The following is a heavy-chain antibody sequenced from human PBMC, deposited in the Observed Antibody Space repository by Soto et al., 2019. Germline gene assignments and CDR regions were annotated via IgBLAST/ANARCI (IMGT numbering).Heavy chain of an antibody. D-gene: IGHD3-10*01. CDR3: ARDLLILGPVRFGRGSMDV. Sequence: GGSLRLSCAASGFTFSSYAMHWVRQAPGKGLEWVAVISYDGSNKYYADSVKGRFTISRDNSKNTLYLQMNSLRAEDTAVYYCARDLLILGPVRFGRGSMDVWGQGTTVTVSS. J-gene: IGHJ6*02. CDR1: GFTFSSYA. CDR2: ISYDGSNK. V-gene: IGHV3-30-3*01.